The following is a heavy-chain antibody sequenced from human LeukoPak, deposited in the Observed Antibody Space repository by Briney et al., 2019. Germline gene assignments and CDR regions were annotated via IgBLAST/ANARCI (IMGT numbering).Heavy chain of an antibody. CDR1: GGSISGYY. CDR2: IYYSGST. D-gene: IGHD5-12*01. V-gene: IGHV4-59*01. Sequence: SETLSLTCTVSGGSISGYYWTWIRQPPGKGLEWIGYIYYSGSTNYNPSPKSRVTFSLDTSKNQFSLKLSSVTAADTAVYYCARGYSGYPIDYWGQGTLVTVSS. J-gene: IGHJ4*02. CDR3: ARGYSGYPIDY.